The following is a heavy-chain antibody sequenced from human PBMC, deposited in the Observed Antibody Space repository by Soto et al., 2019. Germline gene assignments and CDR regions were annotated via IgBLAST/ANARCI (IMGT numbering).Heavy chain of an antibody. J-gene: IGHJ5*02. Sequence: ASVKVSCKASGGTFSSYAISWVRQAPGQGLEWMGWISAYNGNTNYAQKLQGRVTMTTDTSTSTAYMELRSLRSDDTAVYYCARDLLNYDFGASNWFDPWGQGTLVTVSS. CDR3: ARDLLNYDFGASNWFDP. V-gene: IGHV1-18*01. CDR2: ISAYNGNT. CDR1: GGTFSSYA. D-gene: IGHD3-3*01.